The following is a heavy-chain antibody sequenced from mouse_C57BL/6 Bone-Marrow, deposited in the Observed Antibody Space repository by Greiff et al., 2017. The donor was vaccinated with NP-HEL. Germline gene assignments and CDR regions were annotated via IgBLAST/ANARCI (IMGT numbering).Heavy chain of an antibody. V-gene: IGHV1-74*01. J-gene: IGHJ2*01. Sequence: QVQLQQPGAELVKPGASVKVSCKASGYTFTSYWMHWVKQRPGQGLEWIGRIHPSDSDSNYNQKFKGKATLTVDKSSNTSYMQLNSLTSDDSAVYYCAIFMIYDGYYAFDYWGQGTTLTVSS. CDR3: AIFMIYDGYYAFDY. CDR1: GYTFTSYW. CDR2: IHPSDSDS. D-gene: IGHD2-3*01.